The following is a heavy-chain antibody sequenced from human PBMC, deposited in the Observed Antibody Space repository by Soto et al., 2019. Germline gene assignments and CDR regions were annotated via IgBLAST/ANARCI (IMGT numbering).Heavy chain of an antibody. CDR2: THYSWSA. CDR1: GGSISSGSYH. CDR3: SRTAICLDP. J-gene: IGHJ5*02. V-gene: IGHV4-39*01. Sequence: HLLRQESGPGLVKASETLSLTCSVSGGSISSGSYHWGWIRQAPGKGLEWIGNTHYSWSAYSTPSLKSRFPISLETGCRQVSLRLTSVTDADTAIYYCSRTAICLDPWGQATLVTVSS.